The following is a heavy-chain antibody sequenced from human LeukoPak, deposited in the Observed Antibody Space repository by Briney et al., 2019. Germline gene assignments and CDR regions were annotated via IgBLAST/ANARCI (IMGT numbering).Heavy chain of an antibody. CDR1: GYTFTSYD. J-gene: IGHJ3*02. D-gene: IGHD6-13*01. CDR3: ASSAAAVDAFDI. CDR2: MNPNSGNT. V-gene: IGHV1-8*03. Sequence: GASVKVSCKASGYTFTSYDINWVRQATGQGLEWMGWMNPNSGNTGYAQKFQGRVTITRNTSISTAYMELSSLRSEDTAVYYCASSAAAVDAFDIWGQGTMVTVSS.